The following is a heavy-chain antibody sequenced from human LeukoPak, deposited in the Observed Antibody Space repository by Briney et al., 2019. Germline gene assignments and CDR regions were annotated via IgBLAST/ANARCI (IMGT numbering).Heavy chain of an antibody. J-gene: IGHJ5*02. CDR1: GSSISSGYY. CDR3: ARESFLPGWFDP. CDR2: IYHSGST. D-gene: IGHD2/OR15-2a*01. Sequence: SETLSLTCSVSGSSISSGYYWGWIRQPPGRGLEWIGSIYHSGSTYYNPSLKSRVTISVDTSKNQFSLKLSSVTAADTAVYYCARESFLPGWFDPWGQGTLVTVSS. V-gene: IGHV4-38-2*02.